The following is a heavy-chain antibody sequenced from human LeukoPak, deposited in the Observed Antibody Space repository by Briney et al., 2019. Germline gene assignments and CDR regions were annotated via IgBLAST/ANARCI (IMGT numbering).Heavy chain of an antibody. Sequence: GGSLRLSCAASGFTFSSYSMNWVRQAPGKGLEWVSSISSSSSYIYYADSVKGRFTISRDNAKNSLYLQMNSLRAEDTAVYYCARDMAGGGGPNDYWGQGTLVTVSS. D-gene: IGHD2-15*01. CDR2: ISSSSSYI. V-gene: IGHV3-21*01. CDR3: ARDMAGGGGPNDY. CDR1: GFTFSSYS. J-gene: IGHJ4*02.